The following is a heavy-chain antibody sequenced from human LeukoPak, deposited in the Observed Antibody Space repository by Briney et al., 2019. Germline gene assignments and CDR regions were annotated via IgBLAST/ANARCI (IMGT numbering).Heavy chain of an antibody. J-gene: IGHJ6*03. CDR3: ARVVDSSSWRYYYYMDV. CDR2: ISSSSTYI. Sequence: GGSLRLSCEASGFTFSSYRMNWVRQGPGKGLEWVSSISSSSTYIYYADSVKGRFTISRDNAKNSLYLQMNSLRAEDTAVYYCARVVDSSSWRYYYYMDVWGKGTTVTVSS. D-gene: IGHD6-13*01. CDR1: GFTFSSYR. V-gene: IGHV3-21*01.